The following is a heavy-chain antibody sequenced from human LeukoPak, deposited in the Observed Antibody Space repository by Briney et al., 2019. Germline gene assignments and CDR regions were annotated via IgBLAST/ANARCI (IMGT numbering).Heavy chain of an antibody. CDR1: GFTFSSYG. CDR2: IRYDGSNK. V-gene: IGHV3-30*02. CDR3: AKSLESTNYYYHMDV. D-gene: IGHD2-2*01. J-gene: IGHJ6*03. Sequence: PGGSLRLSCAASGFTFSSYGMHWVRQAPGKGLEWVAFIRYDGSNKYYADSVKGRFTISRDNSKNTLYLQTNSLRAEDTAVYYCAKSLESTNYYYHMDVWGKGTTVTISS.